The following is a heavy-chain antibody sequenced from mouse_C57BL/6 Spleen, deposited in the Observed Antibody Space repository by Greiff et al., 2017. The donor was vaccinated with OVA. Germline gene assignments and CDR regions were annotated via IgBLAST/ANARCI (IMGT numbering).Heavy chain of an antibody. V-gene: IGHV1-82*01. CDR1: GYAFSSSW. CDR3: ARAYDYDGVAY. CDR2: IYPGDGDT. J-gene: IGHJ3*01. Sequence: QVQLKQSGPELVKPGASVKISCKASGYAFSSSWMNWVKQRPGKGLEWIGRIYPGDGDTNYNGKFKGKATLTADKSSSTAYMQLSSLTSEDSAVYFCARAYDYDGVAYWGQGTLVTVSA. D-gene: IGHD2-4*01.